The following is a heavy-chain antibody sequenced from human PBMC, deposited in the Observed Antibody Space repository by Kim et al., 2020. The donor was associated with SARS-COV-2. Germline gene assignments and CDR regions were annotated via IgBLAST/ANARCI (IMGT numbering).Heavy chain of an antibody. J-gene: IGHJ5*02. CDR3: TKDLGFGELSWFDP. D-gene: IGHD3-10*01. Sequence: ADSVKGRFTISRDNSRNTLYLQMNSLRAEDTAVYYCTKDLGFGELSWFDPWGQGTLVTVSS. V-gene: IGHV3-23*01.